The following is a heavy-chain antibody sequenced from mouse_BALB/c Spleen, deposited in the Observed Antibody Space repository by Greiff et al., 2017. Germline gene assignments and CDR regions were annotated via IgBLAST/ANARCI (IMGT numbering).Heavy chain of an antibody. J-gene: IGHJ3*01. V-gene: IGHV2-9*02. Sequence: VKLMESGPGLVAPSQSLSITCTVSGFSLTSYGVHWVRQLPGKGLEWLGVIWAGGSTNYNSALMSRLSISKDNSKSQVYLKMNSLQTDDTAMYYCARDRDDYDAWFAYWGQGTLVTVSA. CDR3: ARDRDDYDAWFAY. CDR2: IWAGGST. D-gene: IGHD2-4*01. CDR1: GFSLTSYG.